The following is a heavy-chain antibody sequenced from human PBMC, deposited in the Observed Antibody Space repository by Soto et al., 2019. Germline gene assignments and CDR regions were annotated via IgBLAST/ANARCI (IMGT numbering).Heavy chain of an antibody. J-gene: IGHJ4*02. CDR3: ARDRRGSGWYDYFDY. CDR1: GFTFSSYG. D-gene: IGHD6-19*01. CDR2: IWYDGSNE. V-gene: IGHV3-33*01. Sequence: QVQLVESGGGVVQPGRSLRLSCAASGFTFSSYGMHWVRQAPGKGLEWVAVIWYDGSNENYADSVKGRFTISRDNSKNTLDLQMNSLRAEATALYYCARDRRGSGWYDYFDYWGQGTLVTVSS.